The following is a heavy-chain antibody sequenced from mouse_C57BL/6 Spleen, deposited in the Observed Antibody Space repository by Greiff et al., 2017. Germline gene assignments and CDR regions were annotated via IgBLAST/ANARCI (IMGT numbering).Heavy chain of an antibody. CDR3: TTVYGKAY. Sequence: VQLQQSGAELVRPGASVKLSCTASGFNIKDDYMHWVKQRPEQGLEWIGWIDPENGDTEYASQFQGKATITADTSSNTAYLQLSSLTSEDTAVYYCTTVYGKAYWGQGTLVTVSA. J-gene: IGHJ3*01. CDR2: IDPENGDT. D-gene: IGHD1-1*01. V-gene: IGHV14-4*01. CDR1: GFNIKDDY.